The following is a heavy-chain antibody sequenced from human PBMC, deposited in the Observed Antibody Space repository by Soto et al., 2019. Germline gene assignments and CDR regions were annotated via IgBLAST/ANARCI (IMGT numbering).Heavy chain of an antibody. CDR2: IYYSGST. Sequence: PSETLSLTCTVSGGSISSSSYYWGWIRQPPGKGLEWVGSIYYSGSTYYNPSLKSRVTISVDTSKNQFSLKLSSVTAADTAVYYCARLIYSSGWTRYYYYYGMDVWGQGTTVTVSS. V-gene: IGHV4-39*01. D-gene: IGHD6-19*01. CDR1: GGSISSSSYY. CDR3: ARLIYSSGWTRYYYYYGMDV. J-gene: IGHJ6*02.